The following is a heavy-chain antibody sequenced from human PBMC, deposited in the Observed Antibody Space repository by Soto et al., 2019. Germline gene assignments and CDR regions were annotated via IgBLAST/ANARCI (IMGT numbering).Heavy chain of an antibody. CDR1: GFSLTTSGVG. Sequence: QITLNESGPTVVRPTETLTLTCRFSGFSLTTSGVGVGWIRQSPGKAPEWLALIYWDDDKRYSASLKSRLTIPQDTYKNQVVLTVSDLDPTDTATYYCAHRVLRTVFGLVTTTAIYFDFWGQGTPVAVSS. CDR2: IYWDDDK. V-gene: IGHV2-5*02. CDR3: AHRVLRTVFGLVTTTAIYFDF. D-gene: IGHD3-3*01. J-gene: IGHJ4*02.